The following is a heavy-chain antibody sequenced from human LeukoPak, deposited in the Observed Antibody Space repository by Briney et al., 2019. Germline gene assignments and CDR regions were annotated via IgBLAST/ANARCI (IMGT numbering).Heavy chain of an antibody. V-gene: IGHV4-39*07. CDR1: GASINTHFYY. Sequence: SENLSLTCTVSGASINTHFYYWGWIRQTPGKGLEWIGNMYYRGSTYYNPSLNSRVSMSLDTSKNQFSLRLTSVTAADTAIYFCARSETIWYYFDHWGQGRLVTVAS. CDR2: MYYRGST. D-gene: IGHD1-7*01. J-gene: IGHJ4*02. CDR3: ARSETIWYYFDH.